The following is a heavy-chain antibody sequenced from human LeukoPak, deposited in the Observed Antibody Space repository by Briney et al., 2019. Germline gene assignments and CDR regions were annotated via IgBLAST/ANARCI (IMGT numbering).Heavy chain of an antibody. CDR3: AKDLYYYGSGNYIDY. J-gene: IGHJ4*02. Sequence: ETLSLTCAVYGGSFSGYYWSWIRQPPGKGLEWVSAISGSGGSRYSADSVKGRFTISRDNSKNTLYLQMNSLRAEDTAIYYCAKDLYYYGSGNYIDYWGQGTLVTVSS. CDR2: ISGSGGSR. D-gene: IGHD3-10*01. V-gene: IGHV3-23*01. CDR1: GGSFSGYY.